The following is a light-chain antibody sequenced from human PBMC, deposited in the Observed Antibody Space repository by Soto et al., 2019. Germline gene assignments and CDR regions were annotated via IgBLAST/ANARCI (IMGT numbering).Light chain of an antibody. J-gene: IGLJ2*01. CDR3: QVWDSSSGHREV. V-gene: IGLV3-21*04. Sequence: SYELTQPPSVTVAPGETARISCGGNNIGSKSLFWYQQKAGQAPVLVIYYDTNRPSGISERFSGSNSGNTATLTISRVEVGDEADYYCQVWDSSSGHREVFGGGTKLTVL. CDR1: NIGSKS. CDR2: YDT.